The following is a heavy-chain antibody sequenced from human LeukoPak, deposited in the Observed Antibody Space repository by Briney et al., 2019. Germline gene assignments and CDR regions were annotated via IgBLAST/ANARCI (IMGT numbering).Heavy chain of an antibody. CDR1: GGSISSYY. J-gene: IGHJ4*02. D-gene: IGHD6-13*01. CDR3: ARVERIAAAGYYFDY. Sequence: SETLSLTCTVSGGSISSYYWSWIRQSPGKGLECIGYIHYTGSTNYNPSLKSRVTISVDTSKNQFSLKLSSVTAADTAVYYCARVERIAAAGYYFDYWGQGTLVTVSS. V-gene: IGHV4-59*01. CDR2: IHYTGST.